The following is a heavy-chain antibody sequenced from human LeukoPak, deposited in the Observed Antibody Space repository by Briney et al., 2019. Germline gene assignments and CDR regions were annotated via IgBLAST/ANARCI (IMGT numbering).Heavy chain of an antibody. CDR1: GFTFSSYA. V-gene: IGHV3-30-3*01. J-gene: IGHJ6*02. CDR3: ARVKRSPTHPYYYYGMDV. CDR2: ISYDGSNK. Sequence: PGGSLRLSCAASGFTFSSYAMHWVRQAPGKGLEWVAVISYDGSNKYYADSVKGRFTISRDNSKNTLYLQMNSLRAEDTAVYYCARVKRSPTHPYYYYGMDVWGQGTTVTVSS. D-gene: IGHD2-15*01.